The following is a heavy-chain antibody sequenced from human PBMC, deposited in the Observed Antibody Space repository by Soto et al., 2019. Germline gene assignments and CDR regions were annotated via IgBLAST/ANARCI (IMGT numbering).Heavy chain of an antibody. V-gene: IGHV3-30-3*01. Sequence: QVQLVGSGGGVVQPGRSLRLSCAASGFTFSSYAMHWVRQAPGKGLEWVAVISYDGSNKYYADSVKGRFTISRDNSKNTLYLQMNSLRAEDTAVYYCARGKPIDYWGQGTLVTVSS. CDR3: ARGKPIDY. J-gene: IGHJ4*02. CDR2: ISYDGSNK. CDR1: GFTFSSYA.